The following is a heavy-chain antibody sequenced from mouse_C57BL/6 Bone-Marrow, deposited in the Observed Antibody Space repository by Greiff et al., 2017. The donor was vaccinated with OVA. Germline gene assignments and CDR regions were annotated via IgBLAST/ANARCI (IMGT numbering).Heavy chain of an antibody. CDR3: ARHEHYSKRGYFDY. Sequence: EVMLVESGGGLVKPGGSLKLSCAASGFTFSSYTMSWVRQTPEKRLEWVATISGGGGNTYYPDSVKGRFTISRDNAKNTLYLQMSSLRSEDTALYYCARHEHYSKRGYFDYWGQGTTLTVSS. CDR2: ISGGGGNT. J-gene: IGHJ2*01. CDR1: GFTFSSYT. D-gene: IGHD2-5*01. V-gene: IGHV5-9*01.